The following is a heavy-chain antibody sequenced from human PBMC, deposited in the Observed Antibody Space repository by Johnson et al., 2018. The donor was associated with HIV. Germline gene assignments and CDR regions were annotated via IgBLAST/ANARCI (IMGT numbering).Heavy chain of an antibody. CDR3: TTDGYGGYSYGYGAFDI. J-gene: IGHJ3*02. V-gene: IGHV3-15*01. D-gene: IGHD5-18*01. CDR2: IKSKGSGGTI. CDR1: GISFSYAW. Sequence: VQLVESGGGLVKPGGSLRLSCAASGISFSYAWMSWVRRAPGKGLEWVGRIKSKGSGGTIDYAAPVKDRFTISRDNAKNSLYLQMKNLRDEDTAVYYCTTDGYGGYSYGYGAFDIWGQGTMVTVSS.